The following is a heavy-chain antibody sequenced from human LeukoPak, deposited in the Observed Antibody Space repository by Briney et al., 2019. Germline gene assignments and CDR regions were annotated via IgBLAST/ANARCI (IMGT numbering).Heavy chain of an antibody. Sequence: RSGGSLRLSCAASGFTFSSYSMNWVRQAPGKGLEWVSSISSSSSYIYYADSVKGRFTISRDNAKNSLYLQMNSLRAEDTAVYYCARVLGFSDSGYDYGYWGQGTLVTVSS. CDR1: GFTFSSYS. CDR2: ISSSSSYI. CDR3: ARVLGFSDSGYDYGY. J-gene: IGHJ4*02. D-gene: IGHD5-12*01. V-gene: IGHV3-21*01.